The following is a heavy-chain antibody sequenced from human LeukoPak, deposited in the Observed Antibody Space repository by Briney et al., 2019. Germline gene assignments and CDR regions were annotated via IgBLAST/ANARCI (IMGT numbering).Heavy chain of an antibody. CDR3: AKVRGSNWNPFDY. D-gene: IGHD1-20*01. Sequence: GGSLRLSCAASGFTFSSYAMSWVRQAPGKGLEWVSAISGSGGSTYYADSVKGRSTISRDNSKNTPYLQMNSLRAEDTAVYYCAKVRGSNWNPFDYWGQGTLVTVSS. CDR1: GFTFSSYA. CDR2: ISGSGGST. J-gene: IGHJ4*02. V-gene: IGHV3-23*01.